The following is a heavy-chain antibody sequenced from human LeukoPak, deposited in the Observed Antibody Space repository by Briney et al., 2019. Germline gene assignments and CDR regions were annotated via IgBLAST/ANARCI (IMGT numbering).Heavy chain of an antibody. Sequence: GGSLRLSCAASGFTFVNYRMNWVRQAPGKGLEWVSSISSGSSYIYYADSVKGRFTISRDNAKNSLYLQMNSLRAEDMAVYYCARDGGQQLAEFDSWGQGTLVTVSS. CDR1: GFTFVNYR. CDR3: ARDGGQQLAEFDS. V-gene: IGHV3-21*01. J-gene: IGHJ4*02. D-gene: IGHD6-13*01. CDR2: ISSGSSYI.